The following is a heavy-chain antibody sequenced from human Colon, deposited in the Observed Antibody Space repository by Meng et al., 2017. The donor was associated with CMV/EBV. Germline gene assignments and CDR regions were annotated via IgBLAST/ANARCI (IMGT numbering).Heavy chain of an antibody. D-gene: IGHD6-6*01. V-gene: IGHV3-21*01. CDR3: ARDGSSSFHMYYFDY. Sequence: GESLKISCVASGFAFSSYSMNWVRQAPGKGLEWVSSISSRSNSIYYADSVKGRFTISRDNTKESLYLQMNSLTAEDTAVYYCARDGSSSFHMYYFDYWGQGAQVTVSS. J-gene: IGHJ4*02. CDR1: GFAFSSYS. CDR2: ISSRSNSI.